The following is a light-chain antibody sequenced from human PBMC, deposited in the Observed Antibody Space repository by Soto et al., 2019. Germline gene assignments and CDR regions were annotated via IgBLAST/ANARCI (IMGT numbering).Light chain of an antibody. CDR1: QNIGSY. V-gene: IGKV1-39*01. J-gene: IGKJ1*01. CDR3: QQSYSVART. CDR2: AAS. Sequence: DIQMTQSPSSLSASVGDSVTITCRASQNIGSYLNWYQQKPVKAPNLLIHAASSLQSGVPSRFSGGGTGTDFTLTIGSLQPADFATYDCQQSYSVARTFGKGTNVEIK.